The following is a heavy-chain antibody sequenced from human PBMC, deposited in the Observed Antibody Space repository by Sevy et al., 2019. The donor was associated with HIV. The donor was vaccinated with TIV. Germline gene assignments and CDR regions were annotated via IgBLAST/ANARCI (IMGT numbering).Heavy chain of an antibody. CDR3: ARTGSHGYDL. CDR2: IRRSSIQV. CDR1: GFTSSDYS. D-gene: IGHD5-18*01. Sequence: GGSLRLSCAVSGFTSSDYSMNWVRQAPGKGLEWVSFIRRSSIQVTYADSVKGRFTVYTDSAKNLLYLQMNSLRAEDTAFYYCARTGSHGYDLWGQGTLVTVSS. J-gene: IGHJ4*02. V-gene: IGHV3-21*01.